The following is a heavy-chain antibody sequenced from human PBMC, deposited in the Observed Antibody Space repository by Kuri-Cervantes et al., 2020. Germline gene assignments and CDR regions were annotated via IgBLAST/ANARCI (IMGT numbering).Heavy chain of an antibody. CDR3: ARLGYDSSGYRDMDV. CDR1: EFSLSTSGVG. D-gene: IGHD3-22*01. Sequence: SGPTLVKPTQTLTLTCTFSEFSLSTSGVGVGWIRQPPGKALEWLALIYWDDDKRYSKYLRTRLTISKDTSKTQVFLTMTNMDPVDTATYYCARLGYDSSGYRDMDVWGKGTTVTVSS. J-gene: IGHJ6*03. V-gene: IGHV2-5*02. CDR2: IYWDDDK.